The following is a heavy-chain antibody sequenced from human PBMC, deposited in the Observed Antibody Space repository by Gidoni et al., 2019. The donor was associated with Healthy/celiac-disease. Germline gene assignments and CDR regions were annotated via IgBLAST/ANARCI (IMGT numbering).Heavy chain of an antibody. CDR3: ARGPSKAARHGSYNDY. Sequence: EVQLVESGGGLVKPGGSLRLSCAASGFTFSSYSMNWVRQAPGKGLEWVSSISSSSSYIYYADSVKGRFTISRDNAKNSLYLQMNSLRAEDTAVYYCARGPSKAARHGSYNDYWGQGPLVTVSS. D-gene: IGHD6-6*01. CDR1: GFTFSSYS. V-gene: IGHV3-21*01. CDR2: ISSSSSYI. J-gene: IGHJ4*02.